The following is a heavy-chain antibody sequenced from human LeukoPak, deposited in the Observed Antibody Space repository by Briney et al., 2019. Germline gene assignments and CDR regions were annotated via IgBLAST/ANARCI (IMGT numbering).Heavy chain of an antibody. CDR3: ARDVPYSSSSAHYYYYMDV. CDR2: TYYRSKWYN. V-gene: IGHV6-1*01. J-gene: IGHJ6*03. CDR1: GDSVSSNSAA. D-gene: IGHD6-6*01. Sequence: SQTLSLTCAISGDSVSSNSAAWNWIRQSPSRGLEWLGRTYYRSKWYNDYAVSVKSRITINPDTPQNQFSLQLNSVAPEDAAVYYCARDVPYSSSSAHYYYYMDVWGKGTTVTVSS.